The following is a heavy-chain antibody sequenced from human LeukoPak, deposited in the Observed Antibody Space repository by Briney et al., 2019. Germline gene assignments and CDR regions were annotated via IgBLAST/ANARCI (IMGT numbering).Heavy chain of an antibody. J-gene: IGHJ4*02. CDR1: GDSISSRSYY. Sequence: SETLSLTCTVSGDSISSRSYYWDWIRQPPGKGLEWIGSIHYSGSTYYNPSLKSRIAISVDTSKNQFSLKLRSVTAADTAVYYCASREVRMSGIDDWGQGILVTVSS. CDR3: ASREVRMSGIDD. V-gene: IGHV4-39*01. D-gene: IGHD5-24*01. CDR2: IHYSGST.